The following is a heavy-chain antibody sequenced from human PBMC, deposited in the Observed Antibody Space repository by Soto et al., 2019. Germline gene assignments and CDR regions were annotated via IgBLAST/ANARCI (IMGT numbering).Heavy chain of an antibody. D-gene: IGHD3-3*01. CDR3: ARQSDYDFWSGYLGGGFSI. V-gene: IGHV4-39*01. CDR1: GGSISSSSYY. J-gene: IGHJ3*02. CDR2: IYYSGST. Sequence: TSETLSLTCTVSGGSISSSSYYWGWIRQPPGKGLEWIGSIYYSGSTYYNPSLKSRVTISVDTSKNQFSLKLSSVTAADTAVYYCARQSDYDFWSGYLGGGFSIWGQGTMVTVSS.